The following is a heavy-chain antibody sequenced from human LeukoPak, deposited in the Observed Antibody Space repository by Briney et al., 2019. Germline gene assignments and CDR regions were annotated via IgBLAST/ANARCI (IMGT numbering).Heavy chain of an antibody. CDR2: IYHSGST. Sequence: SETLSLICAVSGGSISSGGYSWSWIRQPPGKGLEWIGYIYHSGSTYYNPSLKSRVTISVDRSKNQFSLKLSSVTAADTAVYYCARGQPGVMWFGESGDDAFDIWGQGTMVTVSS. CDR1: GGSISSGGYS. D-gene: IGHD3-10*01. V-gene: IGHV4-30-2*01. CDR3: ARGQPGVMWFGESGDDAFDI. J-gene: IGHJ3*02.